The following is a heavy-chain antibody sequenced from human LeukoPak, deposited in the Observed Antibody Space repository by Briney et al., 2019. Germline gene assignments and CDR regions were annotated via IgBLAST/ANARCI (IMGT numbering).Heavy chain of an antibody. CDR1: GYSYTSYG. CDR2: ISAYNGKT. CDR3: ARDRAKIQGITMVRGVTKYYYYYMDV. V-gene: IGHV1-18*01. J-gene: IGHJ6*03. D-gene: IGHD3-10*01. Sequence: ASVKVSGKASGYSYTSYGLNWVRQAPGQGLEWMGWISAYNGKTFYAEKLQGRVTMTTDTSTTTAYMELRSLRSDDTAVYYCARDRAKIQGITMVRGVTKYYYYYMDVWGKGTTVTVSS.